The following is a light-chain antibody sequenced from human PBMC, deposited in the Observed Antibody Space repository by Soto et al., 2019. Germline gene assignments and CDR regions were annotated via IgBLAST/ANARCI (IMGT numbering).Light chain of an antibody. CDR3: MQRREFPSIS. Sequence: DIVMTQTPLSLPVTPGEPASISCRSSQSLLDSDGGKTYVDWYLQKPGQSPQLLIYTVSYRASGVPDRFSGSGSDTDFTLKISRVEAEDVGVYYCMQRREFPSISFGQGTRLEIK. V-gene: IGKV2-40*01. J-gene: IGKJ5*01. CDR2: TVS. CDR1: QSLLDSDGGKTY.